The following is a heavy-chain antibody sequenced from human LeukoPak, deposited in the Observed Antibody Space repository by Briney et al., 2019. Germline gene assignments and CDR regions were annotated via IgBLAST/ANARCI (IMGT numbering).Heavy chain of an antibody. J-gene: IGHJ6*03. V-gene: IGHV4-34*01. Sequence: SETLSLTCAVYGGSLNGYYWFWIRQPPGKGLEWIGEINHSGSTNYNPSLKSRVTISVDTSKNQFSLKLSSVTAADTAMYYCARIGNYYGSGSHQFYYYYYMDVWGKGTTVTISS. CDR1: GGSLNGYY. CDR2: INHSGST. D-gene: IGHD3-10*01. CDR3: ARIGNYYGSGSHQFYYYYYMDV.